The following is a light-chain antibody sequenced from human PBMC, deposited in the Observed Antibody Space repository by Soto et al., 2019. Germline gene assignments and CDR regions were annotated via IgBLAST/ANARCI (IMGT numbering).Light chain of an antibody. CDR3: SSYAGTYTLV. CDR1: SSDVGGYDF. CDR2: DVS. J-gene: IGLJ3*02. V-gene: IGLV2-11*01. Sequence: QSALTQPRSVSGSPGQSVTISCTGSSSDVGGYDFVSWYQQHPGKAPKLMISDVSERPSGVPDRFSGSKSANTASLTISGLQAEDEADYYCSSYAGTYTLVFGGGTKLTVL.